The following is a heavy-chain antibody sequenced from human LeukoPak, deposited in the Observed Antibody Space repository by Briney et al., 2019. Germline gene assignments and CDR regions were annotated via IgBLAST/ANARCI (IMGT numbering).Heavy chain of an antibody. CDR2: IYQSGST. V-gene: IGHV4-4*02. CDR1: GGSISSSYW. Sequence: PSGTLSLTCAVSGGSISSSYWWSWVRQPPGKGLEWIGEIYQSGSTNYNPSLKSRVTISVDRSKNQFSLKLSSVTAADTAVYYCARGRRSQGTGTMLPYNWFDPWGQGTLVTVSS. CDR3: ARGRRSQGTGTMLPYNWFDP. J-gene: IGHJ5*02. D-gene: IGHD1-7*01.